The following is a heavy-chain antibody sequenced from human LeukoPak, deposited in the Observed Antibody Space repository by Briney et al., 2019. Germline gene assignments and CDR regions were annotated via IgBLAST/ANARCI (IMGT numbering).Heavy chain of an antibody. CDR2: IYYSGST. V-gene: IGHV4-59*01. J-gene: IGHJ3*02. CDR1: GGSISSYY. CDR3: AREIRLDYYDSSGYYYRDAFDI. D-gene: IGHD3-22*01. Sequence: PSETLSLTCTVSGGSISSYYWSWIRQPPGKGLEWIGYIYYSGSTNYNPSLKSRVTISVDTSKNQFSLKLSSVTAAETAVYYCAREIRLDYYDSSGYYYRDAFDIWGQGTMVTVSS.